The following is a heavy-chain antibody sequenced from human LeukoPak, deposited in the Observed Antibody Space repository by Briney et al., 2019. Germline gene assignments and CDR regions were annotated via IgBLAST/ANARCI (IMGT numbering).Heavy chain of an antibody. Sequence: EASVKVSCKPSRYTFTGYYIHWVRQAPGQGLEWMGWINPNSGVTNYAQRFQGRVTMTRDTSISTAYMELTKLISDDTAVYYCARSSITTIPNFDYWGQGTLVTVSS. D-gene: IGHD5-12*01. CDR3: ARSSITTIPNFDY. V-gene: IGHV1-2*02. CDR2: INPNSGVT. CDR1: RYTFTGYY. J-gene: IGHJ4*02.